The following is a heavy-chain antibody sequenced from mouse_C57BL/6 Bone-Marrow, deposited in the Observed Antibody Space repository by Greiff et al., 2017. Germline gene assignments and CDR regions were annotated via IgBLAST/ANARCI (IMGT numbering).Heavy chain of an antibody. J-gene: IGHJ2*01. CDR2: IWSGGST. V-gene: IGHV2-2*01. D-gene: IGHD2-5*01. CDR3: ARMCYINSYFDY. CDR1: GFSLTSYG. Sequence: QVHVKQSGPGLVQPSQSLSITCTVSGFSLTSYGVHWVRQSPGKGLEWLGVIWSGGSTDYNAAFISRLSISKDTSKSQVVFKMNSLQAADTAIYYCARMCYINSYFDYWGQGTTRTVSS.